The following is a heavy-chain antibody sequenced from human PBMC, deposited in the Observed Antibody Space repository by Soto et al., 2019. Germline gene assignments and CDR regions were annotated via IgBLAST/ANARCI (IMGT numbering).Heavy chain of an antibody. V-gene: IGHV3-66*01. CDR3: ARDISSIAAAATAYYYYDYMDV. J-gene: IGHJ6*03. D-gene: IGHD6-13*01. Sequence: GGSLRLSCAASGFTVSSNYMSWVRQAPGKGLEWVSVIYSGGSTYYADSVKGRFTISRDNSKNTLYLQMNSLRAEDTAVYYCARDISSIAAAATAYYYYDYMDVWGQGTTVTVSS. CDR2: IYSGGST. CDR1: GFTVSSNY.